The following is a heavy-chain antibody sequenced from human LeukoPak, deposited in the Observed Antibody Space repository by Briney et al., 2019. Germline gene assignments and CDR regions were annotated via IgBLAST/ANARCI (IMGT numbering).Heavy chain of an antibody. V-gene: IGHV4-59*01. CDR1: GGSISSYY. Sequence: SETLSLTCTVSGGSISSYYWSWIRQPPGKGLEWIGYIYYSGSTNYNPSLKSRVTISVDTSKNQFPLKLSSVTAADTAVYYCARSRYASGLLNWFDPWGQGTLVTVSS. J-gene: IGHJ5*02. CDR3: ARSRYASGLLNWFDP. CDR2: IYYSGST. D-gene: IGHD2-2*01.